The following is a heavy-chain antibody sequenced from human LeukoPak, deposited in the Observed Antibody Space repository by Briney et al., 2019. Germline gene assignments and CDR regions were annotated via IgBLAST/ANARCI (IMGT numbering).Heavy chain of an antibody. Sequence: SETLSLTCTVSGGSISSYYWSWIRQPPGKGLEWMGYIYYSGSTNYNPSLKSRVTISVDTSKNQFSLKLSSVTAADTAVYYCASYGDKGIDYWGQGTLVTVSS. CDR3: ASYGDKGIDY. D-gene: IGHD4-17*01. V-gene: IGHV4-59*01. CDR1: GGSISSYY. J-gene: IGHJ4*02. CDR2: IYYSGST.